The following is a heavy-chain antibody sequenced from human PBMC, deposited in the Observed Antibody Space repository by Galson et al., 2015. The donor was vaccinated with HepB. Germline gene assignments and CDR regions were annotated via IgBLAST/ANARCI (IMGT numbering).Heavy chain of an antibody. V-gene: IGHV3-33*01. D-gene: IGHD3-22*01. J-gene: IGHJ6*02. CDR1: GFTFSSYG. CDR3: ARVGYDSSGYDTGMDV. Sequence: SLRLSCAASGFTFSSYGMHWVRQAPGKGLEWVAVIWCDGSNKYYADSVKGRFTISRDNSKNTLYLQMNSLRADDTAVYYCARVGYDSSGYDTGMDVWGQGTTVTVSS. CDR2: IWCDGSNK.